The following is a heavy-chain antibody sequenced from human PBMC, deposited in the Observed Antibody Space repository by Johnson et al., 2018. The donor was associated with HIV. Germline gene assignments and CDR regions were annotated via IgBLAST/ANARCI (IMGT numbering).Heavy chain of an antibody. Sequence: QVQLVESGGGVVQPGRSLRLSCAASGFTFSSYAMHWVRQAPGKGLEWVAVISYDGSNEYYGDSVKGRFSISRDNSKKKLYLQMNSLRPEDTAVYYCAKDRAEVVVVHDALDMWGQGTMVTVSS. D-gene: IGHD3-22*01. V-gene: IGHV3-30*04. J-gene: IGHJ3*02. CDR2: ISYDGSNE. CDR1: GFTFSSYA. CDR3: AKDRAEVVVVHDALDM.